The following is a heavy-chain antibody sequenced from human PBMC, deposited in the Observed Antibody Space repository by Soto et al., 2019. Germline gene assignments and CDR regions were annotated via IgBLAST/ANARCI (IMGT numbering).Heavy chain of an antibody. CDR3: VHREVSGDAWFDL. Sequence: QITLEESGPTLVKPTQTLTLTCTFSGFSLTTNGVGVGWIRQPPGKGLEWLALIYWDGDVRYSPSLKSRLTITKDTSNNQVVLTMTNIDPVDSGTYFCVHREVSGDAWFDLWGQGILVTVSS. J-gene: IGHJ5*02. CDR1: GFSLTTNGVG. V-gene: IGHV2-5*02. D-gene: IGHD2-8*01. CDR2: IYWDGDV.